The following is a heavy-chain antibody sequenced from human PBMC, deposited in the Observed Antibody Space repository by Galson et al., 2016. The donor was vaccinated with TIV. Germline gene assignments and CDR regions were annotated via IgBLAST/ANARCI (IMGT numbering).Heavy chain of an antibody. Sequence: SVKVSCKASGYTFRIYAMHWVRQAPGQRLEWMGCINAGNDNTKYSQKFQGRVTITRVTSANTAYMELSSLRSEDTAVYYCARPPYCGGDCFKYDSWGQGTLVTVSS. CDR1: GYTFRIYA. CDR3: ARPPYCGGDCFKYDS. CDR2: INAGNDNT. J-gene: IGHJ4*02. V-gene: IGHV1-3*01. D-gene: IGHD2-21*01.